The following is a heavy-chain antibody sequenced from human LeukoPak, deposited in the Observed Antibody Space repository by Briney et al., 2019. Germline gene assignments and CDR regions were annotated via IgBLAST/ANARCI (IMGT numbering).Heavy chain of an antibody. Sequence: GSLRLSCAASGFKFSDYYMSWIRQAPGEGLEWVSYISSRGKTIYYADSVKGRFTISRDNAKNSLYLQMNSLRAEDTAMYYCARENWGSLPDRGQGILVTVSS. D-gene: IGHD3-16*01. V-gene: IGHV3-11*01. CDR3: ARENWGSLPD. J-gene: IGHJ4*02. CDR2: ISSRGKTI. CDR1: GFKFSDYY.